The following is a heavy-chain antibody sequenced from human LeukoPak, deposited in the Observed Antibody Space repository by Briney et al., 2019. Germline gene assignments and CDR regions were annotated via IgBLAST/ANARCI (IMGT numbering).Heavy chain of an antibody. V-gene: IGHV3-15*01. J-gene: IGHJ4*02. CDR1: GFTFSSYW. CDR2: IKSKTDGRTT. CDR3: TTDALWGVDGYSGYDSPGHFDY. Sequence: GGSLRLSCAASGFTFSSYWMSWVRQAPGKGLEWVGRIKSKTDGRTTDYAAPVKGRFTISRDDSKNTLYLQMNSLKTEDTAVYYCTTDALWGVDGYSGYDSPGHFDYWGQGTLVTVSS. D-gene: IGHD5-12*01.